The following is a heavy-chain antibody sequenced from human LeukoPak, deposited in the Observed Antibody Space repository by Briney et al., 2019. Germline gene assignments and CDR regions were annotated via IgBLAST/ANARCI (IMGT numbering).Heavy chain of an antibody. CDR3: AKDSSGWYSKYFQH. CDR2: ISYDGSNK. V-gene: IGHV3-30*18. CDR1: GFTFSSYG. J-gene: IGHJ1*01. D-gene: IGHD6-19*01. Sequence: GGSLRLSCAASGFTFSSYGMHWVRQAPGKGLEWVAVISYDGSNKYYADSVKGRFTISRDNSKNTLYLQMNSLRAEDTAVYYCAKDSSGWYSKYFQHWGQGTLVTVSS.